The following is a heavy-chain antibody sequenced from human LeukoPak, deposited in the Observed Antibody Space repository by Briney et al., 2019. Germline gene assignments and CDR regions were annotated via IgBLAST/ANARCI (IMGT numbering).Heavy chain of an antibody. CDR1: GFTFDDYA. CDR3: ARDGSGWYSDY. D-gene: IGHD6-19*01. Sequence: PGRSLRLSCATSGFTFDDYAMHWVRQAPGKGLEWVSGISWNSGSIGYADSAKGRFTISRDNAKNSLYLQMNSLGAEDTALYYCARDGSGWYSDYWGQGTLVTVSS. J-gene: IGHJ4*02. CDR2: ISWNSGSI. V-gene: IGHV3-9*01.